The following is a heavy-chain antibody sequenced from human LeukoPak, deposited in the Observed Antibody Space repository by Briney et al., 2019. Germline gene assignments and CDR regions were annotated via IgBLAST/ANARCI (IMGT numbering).Heavy chain of an antibody. V-gene: IGHV3-53*01. D-gene: IGHD5-12*01. Sequence: GGSLRLSCAASGFTVSSNYMSWVRQAPGKGLEWVSVIYSGGSTYYADSVKGRFTISRDNSKNTLYLQMNSLRAEDTAVYYCAAQTQPRLYYYYYYMDVWGKGTTVTVSS. J-gene: IGHJ6*03. CDR1: GFTVSSNY. CDR3: AAQTQPRLYYYYYYMDV. CDR2: IYSGGST.